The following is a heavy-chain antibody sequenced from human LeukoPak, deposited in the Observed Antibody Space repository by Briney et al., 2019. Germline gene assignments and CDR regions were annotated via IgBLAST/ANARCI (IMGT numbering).Heavy chain of an antibody. Sequence: VGSLRLSCAASGFTFSSYAMSWVRQAPGKGLEGVSGISGSGDTTYYADSVKGRFTISRDNSKNTLYLEMNRLGAEDTAVYYSVNDWTSGLWSRCGGYDYFDYWGQGTLVTVSS. J-gene: IGHJ4*02. CDR2: ISGSGDTT. CDR3: VNDWTSGLWSRCGGYDYFDY. CDR1: GFTFSSYA. V-gene: IGHV3-23*01. D-gene: IGHD2-21*01.